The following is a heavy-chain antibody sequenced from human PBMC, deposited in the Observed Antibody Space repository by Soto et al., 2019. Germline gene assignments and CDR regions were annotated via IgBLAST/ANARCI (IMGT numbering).Heavy chain of an antibody. D-gene: IGHD1-1*01. CDR3: VRDGTKTLRDWFDP. CDR1: VASISGFY. Sequence: ETLPLTCTVSVASISGFYWSWIRKSAGKGLEWIGRIYATGTTDYNPSLKIRVMMSVDTSKKQFSLKLRSVTAADTAVYYCVRDGTKTLRDWFDPWGQGISVTVSS. V-gene: IGHV4-4*07. CDR2: IYATGTT. J-gene: IGHJ5*02.